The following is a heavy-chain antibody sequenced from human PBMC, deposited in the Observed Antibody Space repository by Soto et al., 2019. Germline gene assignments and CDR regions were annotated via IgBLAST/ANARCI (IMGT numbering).Heavy chain of an antibody. V-gene: IGHV3-30*03. J-gene: IGHJ4*02. CDR2: ISYDGSHK. CDR1: GFTFSSYG. CDR3: ATEGPQSYESYFQY. Sequence: PGGSLRLSCAASGFTFSSYGMHWVRQAPGKGLEWVAVISYDGSHKYYADFVKGRFTISRDNSKNTLYLQVNSLRAEDTAVYYCATEGPQSYESYFQYWGQGTLVTVSS. D-gene: IGHD1-1*01.